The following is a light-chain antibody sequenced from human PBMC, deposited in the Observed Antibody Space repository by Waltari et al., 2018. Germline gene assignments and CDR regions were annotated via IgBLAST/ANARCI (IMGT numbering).Light chain of an antibody. Sequence: QSALTQPAAVSGSPGQSITISCTGTSDDISAYSYVTWYHQRPGKVPKLIIYDLTERPSGVSNRFSGSKSGSTASLTVSGLQAEDEGLFYCSAYTSRGTLKFGGGTRVTVL. CDR1: SDDISAYSY. CDR2: DLT. J-gene: IGLJ2*01. CDR3: SAYTSRGTLK. V-gene: IGLV2-14*03.